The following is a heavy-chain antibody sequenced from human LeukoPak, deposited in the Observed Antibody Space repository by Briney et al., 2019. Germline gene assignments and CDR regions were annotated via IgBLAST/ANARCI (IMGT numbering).Heavy chain of an antibody. V-gene: IGHV3-30-3*01. CDR2: ISYDGSNK. Sequence: PGGSLRLSCAASGFTFSNYAMHWVRQAPGKGLEWVAVISYDGSNKYYADSVKGRFTISRDNSKNTLYLQMNSLRAEDTAVYYCARGGGEQWLSLDYWGQGTLVTISS. J-gene: IGHJ4*02. CDR3: ARGGGEQWLSLDY. CDR1: GFTFSNYA. D-gene: IGHD6-19*01.